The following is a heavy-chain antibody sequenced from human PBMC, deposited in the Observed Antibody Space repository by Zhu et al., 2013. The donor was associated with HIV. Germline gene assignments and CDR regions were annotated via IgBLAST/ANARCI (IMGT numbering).Heavy chain of an antibody. Sequence: QVQLVQSGAEVKKPGSSVKVSCKASGGTFSSYAISWVRQAPGQGLEWMGGIIPIFGTANYAQKFQGRVTITADESTSTAYMELSSLRSEDTAVYYCARGLPYCSSTSCPGGFNYYYYGMDVWGQGTTVTVSS. J-gene: IGHJ6*02. CDR3: ARGLPYCSSTSCPGGFNYYYYGMDV. CDR2: IIPIFGTA. D-gene: IGHD2-2*01. V-gene: IGHV1-69*01. CDR1: GGTFSSYA.